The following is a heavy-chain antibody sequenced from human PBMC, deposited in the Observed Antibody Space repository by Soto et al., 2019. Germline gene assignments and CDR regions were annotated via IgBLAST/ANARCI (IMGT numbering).Heavy chain of an antibody. CDR2: IYHSGST. D-gene: IGHD2-2*01. CDR1: GGSISSSNW. V-gene: IGHV4-4*02. J-gene: IGHJ4*02. Sequence: QVQLQESGPGLVKPSGTLSLTCAVSGGSISSSNWWSWVRQPPGKGLEWIGEIYHSGSTNYNPSLKSRVPISXXKXKXXFSLKLSSVTAADTAVYYCAGHIVVVPAAMGLFDYWGQGTLVTVSS. CDR3: AGHIVVVPAAMGLFDY.